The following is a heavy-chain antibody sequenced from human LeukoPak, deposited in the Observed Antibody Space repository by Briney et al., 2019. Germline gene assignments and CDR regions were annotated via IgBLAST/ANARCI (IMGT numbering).Heavy chain of an antibody. CDR3: ARDLRGTVAYFDY. CDR2: ISAYNADS. Sequence: GASVKVSCKASGYTFTNYGISWVRQAPGQGLEWMGWISAYNADSNYAPELQGRVTVTTDTSTSTAYMEVRSLRSDDTAVYYCARDLRGTVAYFDYWGQGTLVTVSS. D-gene: IGHD6-19*01. J-gene: IGHJ4*02. CDR1: GYTFTNYG. V-gene: IGHV1-18*01.